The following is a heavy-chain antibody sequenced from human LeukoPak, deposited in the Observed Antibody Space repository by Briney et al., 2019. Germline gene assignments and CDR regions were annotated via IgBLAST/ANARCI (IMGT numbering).Heavy chain of an antibody. J-gene: IGHJ6*02. CDR2: ISSSSSYI. D-gene: IGHD6-19*01. Sequence: GGFLRLSCAASGFTFSSYSMNWVRQAPGKGLEWVSSISSSSSYIYYADSVKGRFTISRDNAKNSLYLQMNSLRAEGTAVYYCARDLTAETPVMWLVRYYYYYGMDVWGQGTTVTVSS. V-gene: IGHV3-21*01. CDR3: ARDLTAETPVMWLVRYYYYYGMDV. CDR1: GFTFSSYS.